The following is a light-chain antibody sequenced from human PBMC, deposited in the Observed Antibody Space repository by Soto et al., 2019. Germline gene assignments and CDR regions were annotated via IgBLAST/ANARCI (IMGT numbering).Light chain of an antibody. CDR2: FGS. V-gene: IGKV2-28*01. CDR1: QSLLQSNGYNY. J-gene: IGKJ1*01. Sequence: DIVMTQSPLSLPVTPGEPASISCSSSQSLLQSNGYNYLDWYLQKPGQSPQLLIFFGSYRASGVPDRFSGSGSGTDFTLKIRSVEAEDVGIYYCMQSQQIPPTFGQGTRVEIK. CDR3: MQSQQIPPT.